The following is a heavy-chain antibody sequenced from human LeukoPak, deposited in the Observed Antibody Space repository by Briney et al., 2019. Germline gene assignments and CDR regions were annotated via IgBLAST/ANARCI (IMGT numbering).Heavy chain of an antibody. Sequence: GGSLRLSCAVSGITLSNYGMSWVRQAPGKGLEWVAGISDSGGTTSYADSVKGRFTISRDNPKSTLYLQMNSLRAEDTAVYFCAKRGVVIRVILVGFHKEAYYFDSWGQGALVTVSS. CDR1: GITLSNYG. J-gene: IGHJ4*02. CDR2: ISDSGGTT. D-gene: IGHD3-22*01. V-gene: IGHV3-23*01. CDR3: AKRGVVIRVILVGFHKEAYYFDS.